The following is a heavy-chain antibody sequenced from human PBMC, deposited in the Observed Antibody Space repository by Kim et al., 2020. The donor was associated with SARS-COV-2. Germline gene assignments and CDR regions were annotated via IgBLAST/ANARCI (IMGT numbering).Heavy chain of an antibody. CDR1: GYTFTSYA. J-gene: IGHJ6*02. CDR2: INAGNGNT. D-gene: IGHD3-10*02. Sequence: ASVKVSCKASGYTFTSYAMHWVRQAPGQRLEWMGWINAGNGNTKYSQKFQGRVTITRDTSASTAYMELSSLRSEDTAVYYCARGMGTVRGVILDDYDGMDVWGQGTTVTVSS. V-gene: IGHV1-3*01. CDR3: ARGMGTVRGVILDDYDGMDV.